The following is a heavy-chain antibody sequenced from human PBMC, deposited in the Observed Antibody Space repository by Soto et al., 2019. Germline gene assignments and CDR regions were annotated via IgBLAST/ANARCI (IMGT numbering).Heavy chain of an antibody. CDR2: ISYDGSNK. CDR1: GFTFSSYA. D-gene: IGHD3-9*01. Sequence: GGSLRLSCAASGFTFSSYAMHWVRQAPGKGLEWVAVISYDGSNKYYADSVKGRFTISRDNSKNTLYLQMNSLRAEDTAVYYCARDSHPHITIFCRDGMDVWGQGTTVTVSS. CDR3: ARDSHPHITIFCRDGMDV. J-gene: IGHJ6*02. V-gene: IGHV3-30-3*01.